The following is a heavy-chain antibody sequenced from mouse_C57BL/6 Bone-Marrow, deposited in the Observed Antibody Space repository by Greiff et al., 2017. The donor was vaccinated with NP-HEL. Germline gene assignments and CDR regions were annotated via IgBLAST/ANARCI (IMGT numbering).Heavy chain of an antibody. CDR3: AREEDVYYDYFDY. CDR1: GYTFTSYW. CDR2: IDPNSGGT. V-gene: IGHV1-72*01. D-gene: IGHD2-3*01. Sequence: QVQLQQPGAELVKPGASVKLSCKASGYTFTSYWMHWVKQRPGRGLEWIGRIDPNSGGTKYNEKFKSQATLTVDKPSSTAYMQLSILTSEDSAVYYCAREEDVYYDYFDYWGQGTTLTVSS. J-gene: IGHJ2*01.